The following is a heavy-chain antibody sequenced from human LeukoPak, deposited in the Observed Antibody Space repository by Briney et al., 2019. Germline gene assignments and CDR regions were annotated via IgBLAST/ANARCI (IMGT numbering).Heavy chain of an antibody. D-gene: IGHD4-17*01. V-gene: IGHV4-59*01. CDR1: GGSISSYY. CDR2: IYYSGST. CDR3: ARGPQVTTWDY. J-gene: IGHJ4*02. Sequence: SETLSLTCTVSGGSISSYYWSWIRQPPGKGLEWIGYIYYSGSTNYNPSLKSRVTISVDTSKNQFSLKLSSVTAADTAVYYCARGPQVTTWDYWGQGTLVTVSS.